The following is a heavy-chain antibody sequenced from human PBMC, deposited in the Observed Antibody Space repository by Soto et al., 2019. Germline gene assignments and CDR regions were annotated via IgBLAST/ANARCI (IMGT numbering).Heavy chain of an antibody. V-gene: IGHV4-34*01. CDR2: INHSGST. Sequence: QVQLQQWGAGLLKPSETLSLTCAVYGGSFSGYYWSWIRQPPGKGLEWIGEINHSGSTNYNPSLKRRVTISVDTSKNQVSLKLSSVTAADTAVYYCARGDVDIVATITGFSYFDYWGQGTLVTVSS. CDR3: ARGDVDIVATITGFSYFDY. J-gene: IGHJ4*02. D-gene: IGHD5-12*01. CDR1: GGSFSGYY.